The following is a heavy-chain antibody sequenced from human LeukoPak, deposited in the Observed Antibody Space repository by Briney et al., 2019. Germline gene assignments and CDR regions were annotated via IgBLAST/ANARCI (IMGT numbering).Heavy chain of an antibody. D-gene: IGHD4-17*01. CDR1: GFTFSSYW. CDR2: TSGSGGST. J-gene: IGHJ4*02. V-gene: IGHV3-23*01. CDR3: AKRQRSRTTGEAYYFDY. Sequence: GGSLRLSCAASGFTFSSYWMSWVRQAPGKGLEWVSATSGSGGSTYYADSVKGRFTISRDNSKNTLYLQMNSLRAEDTAVYYCAKRQRSRTTGEAYYFDYWGQGTLVTVSS.